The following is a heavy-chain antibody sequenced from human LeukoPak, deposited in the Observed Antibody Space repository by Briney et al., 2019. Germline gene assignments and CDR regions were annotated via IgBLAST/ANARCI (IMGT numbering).Heavy chain of an antibody. Sequence: GGSLRLSCAASGFTFSSYEMNWVRQAPGKGLEWVSYIGASGSVYYTDSVKGRFTISRDNAKNSLYLQMNSLRAEDTAVYYCARDRGLNSYGLDYWGQGTLVTVSS. D-gene: IGHD5-18*01. CDR3: ARDRGLNSYGLDY. CDR2: IGASGSV. J-gene: IGHJ4*02. V-gene: IGHV3-48*03. CDR1: GFTFSSYE.